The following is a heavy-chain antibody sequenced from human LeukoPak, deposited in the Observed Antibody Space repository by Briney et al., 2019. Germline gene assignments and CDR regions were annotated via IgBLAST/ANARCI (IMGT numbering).Heavy chain of an antibody. D-gene: IGHD3-10*01. CDR2: IYPGDSET. CDR3: ARSGVIRGFTRLFDY. J-gene: IGHJ4*02. V-gene: IGHV5-51*01. Sequence: GESLKISCKGSGYTFNTYWIGWVRQMPGKGLEWMGVIYPGDSETIYSPSFQGQVTISADKSITTAYLQWSSLKASDTAMYYCARSGVIRGFTRLFDYWAREPWSPSPQ. CDR1: GYTFNTYW.